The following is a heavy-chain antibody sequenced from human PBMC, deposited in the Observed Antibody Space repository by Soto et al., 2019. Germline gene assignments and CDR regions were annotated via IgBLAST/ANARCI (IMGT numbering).Heavy chain of an antibody. Sequence: EGSLRLSCAASGFTFSSYEMNWVRQAPGKGLEWVSYISSSGSTIYYADSVKGRFTISRDNAKNSLYLQMNSLRAEDTAVYYCASSLRGYSYGRFNWFDPWGQGTLVTVSS. D-gene: IGHD5-18*01. V-gene: IGHV3-48*03. CDR2: ISSSGSTI. CDR3: ASSLRGYSYGRFNWFDP. J-gene: IGHJ5*02. CDR1: GFTFSSYE.